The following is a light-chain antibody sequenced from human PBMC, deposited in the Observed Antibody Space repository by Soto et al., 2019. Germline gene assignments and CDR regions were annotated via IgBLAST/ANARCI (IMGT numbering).Light chain of an antibody. CDR1: SSHVGGYNY. V-gene: IGLV2-14*01. CDR2: EVS. Sequence: QSALTQPASVSGSPGQSITISCTGTSSHVGGYNYVSWYQQHPGKAPKLMIYEVSNRPSGVSNRFSGSKSGNTASLTISGLQAEDEADYYCSSYTSSSTLGVVFGGGTKLTVL. CDR3: SSYTSSSTLGVV. J-gene: IGLJ2*01.